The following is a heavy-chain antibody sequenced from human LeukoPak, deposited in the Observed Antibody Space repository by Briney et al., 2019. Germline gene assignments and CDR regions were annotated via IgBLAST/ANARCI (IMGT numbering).Heavy chain of an antibody. Sequence: SQTLSLTCTVSGGSISSGDYYWSWIRQPPGKGLEWIGYIYYSGTTYSNPPLKSRVTISVDTSKNQFSLKLSSVTAADTAVYYCAREGSMTTVTYCDYWGQGTLVTVSS. CDR1: GGSISSGDYY. CDR3: AREGSMTTVTYCDY. D-gene: IGHD4-17*01. J-gene: IGHJ4*02. V-gene: IGHV4-30-4*01. CDR2: IYYSGTT.